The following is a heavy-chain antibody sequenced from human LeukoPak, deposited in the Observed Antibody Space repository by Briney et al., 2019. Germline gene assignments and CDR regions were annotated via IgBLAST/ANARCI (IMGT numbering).Heavy chain of an antibody. CDR2: TSYDGSHK. Sequence: PGGSLRLSCAASGFTFINSGMHWVRQAPGKGLEGVAVTSYDGSHKYYADSVKGRFTISRDDSKNTVSLQMNSLRTEDTAVYFCAKGGGSYGWDLQHWGQGTLVTVSS. CDR1: GFTFINSG. V-gene: IGHV3-30*18. D-gene: IGHD1-26*01. J-gene: IGHJ1*01. CDR3: AKGGGSYGWDLQH.